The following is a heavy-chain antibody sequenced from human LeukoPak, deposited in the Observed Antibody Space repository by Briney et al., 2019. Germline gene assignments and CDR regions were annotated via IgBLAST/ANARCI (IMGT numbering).Heavy chain of an antibody. CDR1: GGSISSSNW. Sequence: SETLSLTCAVSGGSISSSNWWSWVRQPPGKGLEWIGEIYHSGSTNYNPSLKSRVTISVDKSKNQFSLKLSSVTAADTAVYYCAGWELKDFGIDYWGQGTLVTVSS. J-gene: IGHJ4*02. CDR2: IYHSGST. CDR3: AGWELKDFGIDY. D-gene: IGHD1-26*01. V-gene: IGHV4-4*02.